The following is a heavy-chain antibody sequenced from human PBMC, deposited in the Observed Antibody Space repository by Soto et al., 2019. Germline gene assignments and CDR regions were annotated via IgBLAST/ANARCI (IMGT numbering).Heavy chain of an antibody. Sequence: GGSLRLSCAASGFTFSSYAMSWVRQAPGKGLEWVSAISGSGGSTYYADSVKGRFTISRDNSKNTLYLQMNSLRAEDTAVYYCAKAGYGSGSSRTPYYYYGMDVWGQGTTVTVSS. V-gene: IGHV3-23*01. CDR2: ISGSGGST. J-gene: IGHJ6*02. D-gene: IGHD3-10*01. CDR3: AKAGYGSGSSRTPYYYYGMDV. CDR1: GFTFSSYA.